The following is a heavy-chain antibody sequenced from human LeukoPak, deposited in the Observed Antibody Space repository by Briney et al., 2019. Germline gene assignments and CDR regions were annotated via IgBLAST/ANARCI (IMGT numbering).Heavy chain of an antibody. J-gene: IGHJ4*02. CDR3: ARDRYSYGF. CDR2: IYHGGST. CDR1: GGSMSSGGYS. Sequence: SQTLSLTCAVSGGSMSSGGYSWSWIRQPPGKGLEWIGYIYHGGSTYYNPSLKSRVTMSVDTSKNQFSLNLRSVTAADTAVYYCARDRYSYGFWGQGILVTVSS. V-gene: IGHV4-30-2*01. D-gene: IGHD5-18*01.